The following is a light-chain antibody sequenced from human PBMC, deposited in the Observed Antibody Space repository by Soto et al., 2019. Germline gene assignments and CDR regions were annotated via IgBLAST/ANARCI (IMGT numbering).Light chain of an antibody. CDR1: QSVSIK. CDR2: DTS. J-gene: IGKJ5*01. Sequence: EMVLTQSPATLSVSPGERATLSCRASQSVSIKLAWYQQKPGQAPRLLIYDTSTRATGIPARFSGSGSGTEFTLTISSLQSEDFAVYYCQQYNKWPPITFGQGRRLEIK. V-gene: IGKV3-15*01. CDR3: QQYNKWPPIT.